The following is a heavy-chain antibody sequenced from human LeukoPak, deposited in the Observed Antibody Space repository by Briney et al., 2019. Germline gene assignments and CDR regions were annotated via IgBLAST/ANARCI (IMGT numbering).Heavy chain of an antibody. CDR3: ARDSGEYDILTGYPYFDY. J-gene: IGHJ4*02. D-gene: IGHD3-9*01. V-gene: IGHV1-69*04. Sequence: SVKVSCKASGGTFSSYAISWVRQAPGQGLEWMGRIIPILGIANYAQKFQGSVTITADKSTSTAYMELSSLRAEDTAVYYCARDSGEYDILTGYPYFDYSGQGTLVSVSS. CDR2: IIPILGIA. CDR1: GGTFSSYA.